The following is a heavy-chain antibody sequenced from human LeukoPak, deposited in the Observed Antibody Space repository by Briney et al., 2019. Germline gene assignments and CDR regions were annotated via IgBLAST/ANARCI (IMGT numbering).Heavy chain of an antibody. J-gene: IGHJ4*02. CDR1: GDSISSYY. CDR3: ARSELYYFDY. Sequence: SETLSLTCTVSGDSISSYYWTWIRQPPGKGLEWIGYIYYSGSTNYNPSLKGRVTISVDTSKNQFSLKLSSVTAADTAVYYCARSELYYFDYWGQGTLVTVSS. CDR2: IYYSGST. V-gene: IGHV4-59*01. D-gene: IGHD1-14*01.